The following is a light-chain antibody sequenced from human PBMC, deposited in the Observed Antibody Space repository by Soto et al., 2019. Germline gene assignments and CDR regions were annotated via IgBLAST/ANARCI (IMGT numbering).Light chain of an antibody. J-gene: IGLJ2*01. CDR2: EVN. Sequence: QSALTQPPSASGSPGQSVTISCTGTSSDVGGYNYVSWYQQHPGKAPKLMIYEVNKRPSGVPDRFSGSKSGNTASLTVSGLQADDGADYYCNSYGGSNNYVVFGGGTKLTVL. V-gene: IGLV2-8*01. CDR1: SSDVGGYNY. CDR3: NSYGGSNNYVV.